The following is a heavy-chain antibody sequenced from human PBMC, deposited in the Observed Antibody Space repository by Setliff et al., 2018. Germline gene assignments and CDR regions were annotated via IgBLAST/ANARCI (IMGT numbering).Heavy chain of an antibody. CDR3: AREQWLDPPGYYYMDV. J-gene: IGHJ6*03. D-gene: IGHD6-19*01. Sequence: SETLSLTCTVSGGSISSHYWSWIRQPAGKGLEWIGHIYIGGSANYNPSLKSRVTMLIDTSKNQFSLKLNSVTAADMAVYYCAREQWLDPPGYYYMDVWAKGTTVTVSS. CDR2: IYIGGSA. V-gene: IGHV4-4*07. CDR1: GGSISSHY.